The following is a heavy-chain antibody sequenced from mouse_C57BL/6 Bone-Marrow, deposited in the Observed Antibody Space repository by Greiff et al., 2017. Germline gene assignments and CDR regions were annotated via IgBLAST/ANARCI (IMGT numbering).Heavy chain of an antibody. CDR3: ARGGYYGSYYFDY. CDR1: GFTFSDYG. J-gene: IGHJ2*01. Sequence: VQLKESGGGLVKPGGSLKLSCAASGFTFSDYGMHWVRQAPEKGLEWVAYISSGSSTIYYADTVKGRFTISRDNAKNTLFLQMTSLRSEDTAMYYCARGGYYGSYYFDYWGQGTTLTVSS. V-gene: IGHV5-17*01. CDR2: ISSGSSTI. D-gene: IGHD1-1*01.